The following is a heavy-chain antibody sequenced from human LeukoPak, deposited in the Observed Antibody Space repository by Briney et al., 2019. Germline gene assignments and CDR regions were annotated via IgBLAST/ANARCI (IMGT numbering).Heavy chain of an antibody. CDR2: IYSGGST. D-gene: IGHD3-9*01. J-gene: IGHJ4*02. V-gene: IGHV3-53*01. Sequence: GGSLRLSCAASGFTVSSNYMSWVRQAPGKGLEWVSVIYSGGSTYYADSVKGRFTISRDNSKNTLYLQMNSLRAEDTAVYYSARGALRYFDWLLMDCYFDYWGQGTLVTVSS. CDR3: ARGALRYFDWLLMDCYFDY. CDR1: GFTVSSNY.